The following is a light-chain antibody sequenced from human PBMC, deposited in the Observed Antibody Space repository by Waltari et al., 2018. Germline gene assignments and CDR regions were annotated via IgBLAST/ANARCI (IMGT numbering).Light chain of an antibody. V-gene: IGKV3-20*01. CDR2: DAS. J-gene: IGKJ2*03. Sequence: ELVLTQFPGTLSLSPGERATLSCRASQSISSNHLAWYQQKPGQAPRLLIYDASTRATGIPDRFSGSGSGTDFTLTISRLEPEDFAVYYCQQFDDSLMYSFGQGAKLEIK. CDR3: QQFDDSLMYS. CDR1: QSISSNH.